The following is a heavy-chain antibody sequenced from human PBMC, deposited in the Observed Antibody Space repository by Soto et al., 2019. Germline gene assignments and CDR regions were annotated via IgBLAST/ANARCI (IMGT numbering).Heavy chain of an antibody. D-gene: IGHD2-2*01. J-gene: IGHJ5*02. V-gene: IGHV3-74*01. Sequence: EGSLRLSCAAAGFTFSSYWMHWVRQAPGKGLVWVSRINSDGSSTSYADSVKGRFTISRDNAKNTLYLQMDSLRAEDTAVYYCARDGSDIVVVPAAIPDNWFDPWGQGTLVTVSS. CDR2: INSDGSST. CDR1: GFTFSSYW. CDR3: ARDGSDIVVVPAAIPDNWFDP.